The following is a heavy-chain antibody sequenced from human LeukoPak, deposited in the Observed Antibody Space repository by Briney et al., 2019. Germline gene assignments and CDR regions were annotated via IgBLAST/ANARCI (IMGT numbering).Heavy chain of an antibody. CDR1: GFTFSSYG. D-gene: IGHD3-22*01. J-gene: IGHJ4*02. Sequence: GGSLRLSCAVSGFTFSSYGMHWVRQAPGKGLEWVAVIWYDGSNKYYADSVKGRFTISRDSSKNTLDLQMNSLRAEDTAVYYCAKDRYDSSGYLFDYWGQGALVTVSS. CDR2: IWYDGSNK. V-gene: IGHV3-33*06. CDR3: AKDRYDSSGYLFDY.